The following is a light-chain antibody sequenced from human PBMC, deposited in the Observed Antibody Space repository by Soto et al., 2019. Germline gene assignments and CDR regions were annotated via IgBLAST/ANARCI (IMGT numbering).Light chain of an antibody. CDR3: QTWSTGIVV. Sequence: QPVLTQSPSASASLGASVKLTCTLSSGHSSYAIAWHQQQPQKGPRYLMKVNSEDIHTKGDGIPDRFSGSSSGAERHLTISSLQSEDEADYYCQTWSTGIVVFGGGTQLTVL. CDR1: SGHSSYA. J-gene: IGLJ2*01. V-gene: IGLV4-69*01. CDR2: VNSEDIH.